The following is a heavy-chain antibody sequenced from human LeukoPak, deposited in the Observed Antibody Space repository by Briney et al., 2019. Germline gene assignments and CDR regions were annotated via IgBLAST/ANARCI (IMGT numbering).Heavy chain of an antibody. Sequence: SETLSLTCTVSGGSISSYYWSWIRQPPGKGLEWIGYIYYSGSTNYNPSLKSRVTISVDTSKNQFSLKLSSVTAADTAVYYCARVITPRSPWYFDLWGRGTLVTVSS. CDR1: GGSISSYY. D-gene: IGHD1-14*01. CDR2: IYYSGST. J-gene: IGHJ2*01. V-gene: IGHV4-59*01. CDR3: ARVITPRSPWYFDL.